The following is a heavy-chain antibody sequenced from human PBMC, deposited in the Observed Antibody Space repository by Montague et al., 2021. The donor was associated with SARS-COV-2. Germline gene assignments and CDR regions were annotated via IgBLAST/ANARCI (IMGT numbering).Heavy chain of an antibody. CDR2: IYYSGST. V-gene: IGHV4-59*08. CDR3: ARHLGWAGMVFFDY. D-gene: IGHD3-10*01. J-gene: IGHJ4*02. CDR1: GGSISSYY. Sequence: SETLSLTCTVSGGSISSYYWSWIRQPPGKGLEWIGYIYYSGSTNYNPSLKSRVTISVDTSKNQFSLKLSSVTAADTAVYYCARHLGWAGMVFFDYWGQGTLVTVSS.